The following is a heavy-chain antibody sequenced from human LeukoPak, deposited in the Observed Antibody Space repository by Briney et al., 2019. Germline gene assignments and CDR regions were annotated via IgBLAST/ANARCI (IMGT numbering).Heavy chain of an antibody. CDR3: ARGGMGSSWGVFDY. V-gene: IGHV1-18*04. Sequence: ASVKVSCKASGYTFTSYGISWVRQAPGQGREWMGWISAYNGNTNYAQKLQGRVTMTTDASTSTAYMELRSLRSDDTAVYYCARGGMGSSWGVFDYWGQGTLVTVSS. CDR1: GYTFTSYG. CDR2: ISAYNGNT. J-gene: IGHJ4*02. D-gene: IGHD6-13*01.